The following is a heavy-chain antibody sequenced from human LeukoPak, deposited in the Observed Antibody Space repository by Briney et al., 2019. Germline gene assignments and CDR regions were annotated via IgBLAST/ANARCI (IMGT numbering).Heavy chain of an antibody. J-gene: IGHJ5*02. CDR3: ARGRRGGLLWFGELLA. D-gene: IGHD3-10*01. Sequence: ASVKVSCKASGYTFTSYGISWVRQAPGQGHEWMGWISAYNGNTNYAQKLQGRVTMTTDTSTSTAYMELRSLRSDDTAVYYCARGRRGGLLWFGELLAWGQGTLVTVSS. CDR2: ISAYNGNT. V-gene: IGHV1-18*01. CDR1: GYTFTSYG.